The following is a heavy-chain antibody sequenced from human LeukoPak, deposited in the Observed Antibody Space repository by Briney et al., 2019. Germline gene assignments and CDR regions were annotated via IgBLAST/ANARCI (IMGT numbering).Heavy chain of an antibody. V-gene: IGHV1-46*01. Sequence: AAVTVSCLPSGYTFTSYYMHLVRQAPGQGLEWMGLINPSVGRTTYAQKFQGRVTMTRDTSTSTVYMKLSSLRSEDTAVYYCARLRIAAALDYWGQGTLVTVSS. CDR2: INPSVGRT. J-gene: IGHJ4*02. CDR3: ARLRIAAALDY. D-gene: IGHD6-13*01. CDR1: GYTFTSYY.